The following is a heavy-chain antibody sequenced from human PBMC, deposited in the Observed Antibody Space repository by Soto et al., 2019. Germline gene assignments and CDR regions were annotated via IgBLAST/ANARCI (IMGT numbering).Heavy chain of an antibody. J-gene: IGHJ4*02. CDR3: ASSNGWAAAGDY. CDR2: ISSSSSTI. CDR1: GVTCGGYG. D-gene: IGHD6-13*01. Sequence: GRSKRLSYAASGVTCGGYGRNWVRQAPGKGLEWVSYISSSSSTIYYADSVKGRFTISRDNAKNALYLQMNSLRDEDTAVYYCASSNGWAAAGDYWGQGTLVTVSS. V-gene: IGHV3-48*02.